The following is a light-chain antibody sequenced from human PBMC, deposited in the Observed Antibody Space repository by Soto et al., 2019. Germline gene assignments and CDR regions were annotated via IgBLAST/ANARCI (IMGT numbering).Light chain of an antibody. Sequence: EIVLTQSPGTLSLSPGERATLSCRASQSVSSSYLAWYQQKPGQAPRLLIYGASSRATGIPDRFSGSGSGTDFNLTISRLEPEDFAVYYCQQYGSSPALTFGGGTNGEIK. CDR1: QSVSSSY. V-gene: IGKV3-20*01. CDR3: QQYGSSPALT. J-gene: IGKJ4*01. CDR2: GAS.